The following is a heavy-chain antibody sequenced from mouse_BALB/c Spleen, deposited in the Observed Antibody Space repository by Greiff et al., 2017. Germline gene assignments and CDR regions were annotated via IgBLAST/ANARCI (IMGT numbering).Heavy chain of an antibody. D-gene: IGHD3-1*01. V-gene: IGHV5-6*01. CDR2: ISSGGSYT. CDR1: GFTFSSYG. J-gene: IGHJ4*01. CDR3: ARQEGLHYYAMDY. Sequence: EVQGVESGGDLVKPGGSLKLSCAASGFTFSSYGMSWVRQTPDKRLEWVATISSGGSYTYYPDSVKGRFTISRDNAKNTLYLQMSSLKSEDTAMYYGARQEGLHYYAMDYWGQGTSVTVSA.